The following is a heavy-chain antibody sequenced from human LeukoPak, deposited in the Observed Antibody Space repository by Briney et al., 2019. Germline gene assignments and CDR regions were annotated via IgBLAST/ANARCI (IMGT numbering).Heavy chain of an antibody. D-gene: IGHD5-18*01. Sequence: GESLKISCTASGCSFTNYWIGWVRQMPGKGLAWMGIIDPSDSETRYTPSFQGQVTISADKSLSTAYLQWNSLKASDTAMYYCARQTAMGRSGDYWGQGTLVIVSS. CDR2: IDPSDSET. V-gene: IGHV5-51*01. CDR3: ARQTAMGRSGDY. CDR1: GCSFTNYW. J-gene: IGHJ4*02.